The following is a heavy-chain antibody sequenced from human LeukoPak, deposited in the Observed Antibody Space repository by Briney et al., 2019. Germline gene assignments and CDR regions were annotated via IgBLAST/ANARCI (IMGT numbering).Heavy chain of an antibody. D-gene: IGHD6-13*01. CDR3: ASSSSWYYAFDI. Sequence: GESLKISCKGSGYSFTSYWIGWVRQMPGESREWMGIIYPGDCDIRYSPAFQGQVTISADKSISTAYLQWSSLKASDTAMYYCASSSSWYYAFDIWGQGAMVTVSS. J-gene: IGHJ3*02. V-gene: IGHV5-51*01. CDR1: GYSFTSYW. CDR2: IYPGDCDI.